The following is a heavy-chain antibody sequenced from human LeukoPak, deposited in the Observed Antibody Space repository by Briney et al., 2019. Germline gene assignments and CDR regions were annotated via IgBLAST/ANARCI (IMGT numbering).Heavy chain of an antibody. J-gene: IGHJ3*02. CDR1: GFTFSSYG. D-gene: IGHD2/OR15-2a*01. Sequence: GGSLRLSCAASGFTFSSYGMSWVRQPPGKGLEWISGISGSGDNTNYLDSVKGRFTISRDNSKNTLYLQMNSLRADDTAIYYCAKGAGIVRAAFDIWGQGTMVTVSS. CDR2: ISGSGDNT. CDR3: AKGAGIVRAAFDI. V-gene: IGHV3-23*01.